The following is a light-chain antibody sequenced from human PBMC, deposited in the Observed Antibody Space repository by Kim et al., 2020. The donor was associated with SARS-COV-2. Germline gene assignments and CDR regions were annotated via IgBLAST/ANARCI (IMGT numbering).Light chain of an antibody. CDR3: SSYTSSNTLV. V-gene: IGLV2-14*03. J-gene: IGLJ3*02. CDR1: SSAVVVITF. Sequence: GQSFPTSCPETSSAVVVITFAPCYQHHPGKPPKLMIYDVSNRPSGVSNRFSGSKSGNTASLTISGLQAEDEADYYCSSYTSSNTLVFGGGTQLTVL. CDR2: DVS.